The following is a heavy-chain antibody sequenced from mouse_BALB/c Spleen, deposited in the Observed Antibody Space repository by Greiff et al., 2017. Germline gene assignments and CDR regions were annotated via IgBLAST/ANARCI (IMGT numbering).Heavy chain of an antibody. Sequence: QVQLLQPGSVLVRPGGSVKLSCKASGYTFTSSWMHWAKQSPGQGLEWIGEIHPNSGNTNYNEKFKGKATLTVDTSSSTAYVDLSSLTSEDSAVYYCARDGTGAMDYWGQGTSVTVSS. J-gene: IGHJ4*01. CDR2: IHPNSGNT. D-gene: IGHD3-3*01. CDR3: ARDGTGAMDY. CDR1: GYTFTSSW. V-gene: IGHV1S130*01.